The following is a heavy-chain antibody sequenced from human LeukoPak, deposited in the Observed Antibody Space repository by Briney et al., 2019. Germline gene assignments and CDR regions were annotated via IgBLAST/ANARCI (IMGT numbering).Heavy chain of an antibody. CDR1: GGSISSGSYY. Sequence: SQTLSLTCTVSGGSISSGSYYWSWIRQPAGKGLEWIGRIYTSGSTNYNPSLKSRVTISVDTSKNQFSLKLSSVTAADTAVYYCARQYRLWFGELLPFDYWGQGTLVTVSS. V-gene: IGHV4-61*02. CDR2: IYTSGST. CDR3: ARQYRLWFGELLPFDY. J-gene: IGHJ4*02. D-gene: IGHD3-10*01.